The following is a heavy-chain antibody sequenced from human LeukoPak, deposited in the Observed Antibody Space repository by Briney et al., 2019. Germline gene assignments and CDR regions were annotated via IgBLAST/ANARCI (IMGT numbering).Heavy chain of an antibody. J-gene: IGHJ4*02. CDR1: GFSLSGGGVG. CDR2: IYWNDDK. V-gene: IGHV2-5*01. Sequence: SGPTLVNPTQTLTLTCTFSGFSLSGGGVGVGWIRQPPGKALEWLSLIYWNDDKRYSPSLKNRLSTAKGTSKNQVVLTMTNMEPLDTATYYCAHKYDFWSGYDNWGPGTLVTVSS. CDR3: AHKYDFWSGYDN. D-gene: IGHD3-3*01.